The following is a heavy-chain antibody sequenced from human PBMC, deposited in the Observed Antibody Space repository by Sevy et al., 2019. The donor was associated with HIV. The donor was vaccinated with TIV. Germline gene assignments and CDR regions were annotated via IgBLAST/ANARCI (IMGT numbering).Heavy chain of an antibody. CDR2: ISYDGSNK. Sequence: GGSLRLSCVASGFTFSSYAMHWVRQAPGKGLEWVAVISYDGSNKYYADSVKGRFTISRDNSKNTLYLQMNSLRAEDTAVYYCARVRGSWYGKPDYWGQGTLVTVSS. CDR1: GFTFSSYA. J-gene: IGHJ4*02. CDR3: ARVRGSWYGKPDY. V-gene: IGHV3-30-3*01. D-gene: IGHD6-13*01.